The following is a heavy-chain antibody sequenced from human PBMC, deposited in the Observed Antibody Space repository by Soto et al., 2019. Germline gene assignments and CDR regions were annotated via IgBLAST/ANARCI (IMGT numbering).Heavy chain of an antibody. D-gene: IGHD6-13*01. J-gene: IGHJ1*01. CDR2: INWNSGSI. Sequence: EVQLGESGGGLLQPGRSLRLSCAASGFTLDDYAIHWVLQVPGKGLEWVSGINWNSGSIGYGDSVKGRFAISRDNAKNSLHLQMNSLSAEDTAFYYCVKDESINWYSGHFRHWGQGTLVTVS. CDR3: VKDESINWYSGHFRH. V-gene: IGHV3-9*01. CDR1: GFTLDDYA.